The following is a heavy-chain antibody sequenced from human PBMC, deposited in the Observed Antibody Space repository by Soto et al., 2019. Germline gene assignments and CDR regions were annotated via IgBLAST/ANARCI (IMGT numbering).Heavy chain of an antibody. V-gene: IGHV3-11*01. CDR1: GFTFSDYY. Sequence: QVQLVESGGGLVKPGGSLRLSCAASGFTFSDYYMSWIRQAPGKGLEWVSYISDSGSSIFYADSVKGRFTISRDNAKNSLYLQMNTLRAEDTAVYYCARGSYCSSTSCYRGSWFDPWGQGTLVTVPS. CDR2: ISDSGSSI. J-gene: IGHJ5*02. CDR3: ARGSYCSSTSCYRGSWFDP. D-gene: IGHD2-2*01.